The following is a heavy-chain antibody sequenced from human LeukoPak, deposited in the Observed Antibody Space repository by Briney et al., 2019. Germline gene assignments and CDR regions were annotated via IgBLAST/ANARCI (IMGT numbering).Heavy chain of an antibody. Sequence: SETLSLTCAVYGGSFSGYYWSWIRQPPGKGLEWIGEINHSGSTNYNPSLKSRVTISVDTSKTQFSLKLSSVTAADTAVYYCARDHYYDSSGYSYRRRLTSAFDIWGQGTMVTVSS. V-gene: IGHV4-34*01. CDR3: ARDHYYDSSGYSYRRRLTSAFDI. CDR2: INHSGST. D-gene: IGHD3-22*01. CDR1: GGSFSGYY. J-gene: IGHJ3*02.